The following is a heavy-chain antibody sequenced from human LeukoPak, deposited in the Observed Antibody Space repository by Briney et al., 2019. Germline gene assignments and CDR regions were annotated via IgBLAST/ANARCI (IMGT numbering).Heavy chain of an antibody. D-gene: IGHD3-10*01. CDR2: INPNSGGT. CDR3: ARDNSYFGSVHYYYYGMDV. V-gene: IGHV1-2*02. J-gene: IGHJ6*02. Sequence: ASVKVSCKASGYTFTGYYMHWVRQAPGQGLEWMGWINPNSGGTNYAQKFQGRVTMTRDMSISTAYMELSRLRSDDTAVYYCARDNSYFGSVHYYYYGMDVWGQGTTVTVSS. CDR1: GYTFTGYY.